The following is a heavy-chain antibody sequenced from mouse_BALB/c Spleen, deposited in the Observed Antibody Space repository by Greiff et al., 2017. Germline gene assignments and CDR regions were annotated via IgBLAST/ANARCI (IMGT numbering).Heavy chain of an antibody. CDR2: IDPANGNT. CDR3: AREDYSYWYFDV. V-gene: IGHV14-3*02. D-gene: IGHD2-13*01. CDR1: GFNIQDTY. Sequence: VQLQQSGAELVKPGASVTLSCTASGFNIQDTYMHWVKQRPEQGREWIGRIDPANGNTKYDPTFQGKATITADTSSNTAYLQLSSLTSEDTAVYYCAREDYSYWYFDVWGAGTTVTVSS. J-gene: IGHJ1*01.